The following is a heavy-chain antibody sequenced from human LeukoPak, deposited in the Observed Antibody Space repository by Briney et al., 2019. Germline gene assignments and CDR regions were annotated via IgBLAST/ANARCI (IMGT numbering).Heavy chain of an antibody. D-gene: IGHD1-14*01. CDR1: GFTFDDYA. CDR2: INWNSADV. Sequence: GRSLRLSCAASGFTFDDYAMVWVRQPPGKGLEWVSGINWNSADVAYADSVKGRFTVSRDNAKNSLYLQMNSLRAEDTAVYYCASQEEAVWPEPLDYWGQGTLVTVSS. V-gene: IGHV3-9*01. J-gene: IGHJ4*02. CDR3: ASQEEAVWPEPLDY.